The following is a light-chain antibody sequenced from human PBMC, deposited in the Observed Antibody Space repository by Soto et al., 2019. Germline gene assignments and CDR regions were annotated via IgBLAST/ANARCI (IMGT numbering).Light chain of an antibody. CDR2: GAS. Sequence: DIQMTQSPSSLSASVGDRVTITCRAGQTISSYLNWYQQKPGKAPELLIFGASNLESGVPSRFSGSGFGTEFTLTITSLQPDDFATYYCQQYNSYSTFGPATFGQGTKVEIK. CDR3: QQYNSYSTFGPAT. V-gene: IGKV1-5*01. J-gene: IGKJ1*01. CDR1: QTISSY.